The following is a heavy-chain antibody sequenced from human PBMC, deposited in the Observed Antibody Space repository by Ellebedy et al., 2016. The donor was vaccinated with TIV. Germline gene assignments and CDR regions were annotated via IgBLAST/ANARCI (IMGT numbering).Heavy chain of an antibody. V-gene: IGHV3-30*03. Sequence: GESLKISCAVSGFTFRSYGIHWVRQAPGKGLEWVAVISDDGSDKYYVDSVKGRFTISRDNSKNTVYLQMNSLRAEDTAVYYCARIYRSYYFDYWGQGTLITVSS. CDR2: ISDDGSDK. J-gene: IGHJ4*02. CDR1: GFTFRSYG. D-gene: IGHD4-11*01. CDR3: ARIYRSYYFDY.